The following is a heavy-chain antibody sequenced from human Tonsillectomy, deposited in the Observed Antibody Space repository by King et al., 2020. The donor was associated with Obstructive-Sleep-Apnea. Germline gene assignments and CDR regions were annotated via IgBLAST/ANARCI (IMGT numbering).Heavy chain of an antibody. V-gene: IGHV3-23*04. CDR1: GFTFSSYA. CDR2: ISSSGGST. J-gene: IGHJ6*02. D-gene: IGHD2-8*01. CDR3: AKEMDCTNGVCYRSYYYYGMDV. Sequence: EVQLVESGGGLVQPGGSLRLSSAASGFTFSSYAMSWVRQAPGKGLEWVSAISSSGGSTYYADSVKGRFTISRDNSKNTLYLQMNSLRAEDTAVYYCAKEMDCTNGVCYRSYYYYGMDVWGQGTTVTVSS.